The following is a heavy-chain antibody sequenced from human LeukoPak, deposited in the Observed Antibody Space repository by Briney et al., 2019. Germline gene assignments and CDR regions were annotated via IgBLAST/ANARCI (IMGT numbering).Heavy chain of an antibody. V-gene: IGHV3-7*03. J-gene: IGHJ5*02. CDR2: IKQDGGEK. Sequence: GGSLRLSWAASGFTFSSYWMSWVRQAPGKGLEWVANIKQDGGEKYYVDSVKGRFTISRDNAKNSLYLQMNSLRAEDTAVYYCARDAIAAAGGNWFDPWGQGTLVTVSS. CDR3: ARDAIAAAGGNWFDP. D-gene: IGHD6-13*01. CDR1: GFTFSSYW.